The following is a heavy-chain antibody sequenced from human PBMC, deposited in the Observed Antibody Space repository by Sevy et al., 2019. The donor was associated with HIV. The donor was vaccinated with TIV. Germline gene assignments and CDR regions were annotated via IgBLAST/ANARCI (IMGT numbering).Heavy chain of an antibody. CDR1: GFTFSSYS. D-gene: IGHD1-26*01. Sequence: GGSLRLSCAASGFTFSSYSMNWVRQAPGKGLEWVSSISSSSSYIYYADSVKGRFTISRDNAKNSLYLQMNSLRAEDTAVYYWARGRSGSRVPFDYWGQGTLVTVSS. V-gene: IGHV3-21*01. J-gene: IGHJ4*02. CDR2: ISSSSSYI. CDR3: ARGRSGSRVPFDY.